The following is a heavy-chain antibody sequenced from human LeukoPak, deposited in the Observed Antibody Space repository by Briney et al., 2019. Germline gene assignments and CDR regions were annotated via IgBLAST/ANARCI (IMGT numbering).Heavy chain of an antibody. CDR1: GLTFRSYE. CDR3: ARGGVYSTSAVDY. D-gene: IGHD6-6*01. V-gene: IGHV3-48*03. Sequence: GGSRRLSFAASGLTFRSYEMNWVGQAPGKGLEWVSYISSSGTTIYYADSVKGRFTISRDNSKNTLYLQMNSLRAEDTAVYYCARGGVYSTSAVDYWGQGTLVTVSS. CDR2: ISSSGTTI. J-gene: IGHJ4*02.